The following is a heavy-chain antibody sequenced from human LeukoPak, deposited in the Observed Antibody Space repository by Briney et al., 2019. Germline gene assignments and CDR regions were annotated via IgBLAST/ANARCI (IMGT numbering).Heavy chain of an antibody. D-gene: IGHD3-22*01. CDR2: IIPIFGTA. Sequence: ASVKVSCKASGGTFSSYAISWVRQAPGQGLEWMGGIIPIFGTANYAQKFQGRVTITADESTSTAYMELSSLRSEDTAVYYCARAVSPDIDYYDSSGYYYSPFDYWGQGTLVTVSS. J-gene: IGHJ4*02. CDR1: GGTFSSYA. CDR3: ARAVSPDIDYYDSSGYYYSPFDY. V-gene: IGHV1-69*13.